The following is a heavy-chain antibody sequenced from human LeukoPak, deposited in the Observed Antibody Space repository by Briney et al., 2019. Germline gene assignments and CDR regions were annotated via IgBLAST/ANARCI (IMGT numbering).Heavy chain of an antibody. CDR1: GFTFSSYD. Sequence: PGGSLRLSCAASGFTFSSYDMHWVRQVTGKGPEWVSAIGTAGDTYYPGSVKGRFTISRENAKNSLYLQMNSLRAGDTAVYYCARGFSDAFDIWGQGTMVTVSS. CDR2: IGTAGDT. V-gene: IGHV3-13*04. CDR3: ARGFSDAFDI. J-gene: IGHJ3*02.